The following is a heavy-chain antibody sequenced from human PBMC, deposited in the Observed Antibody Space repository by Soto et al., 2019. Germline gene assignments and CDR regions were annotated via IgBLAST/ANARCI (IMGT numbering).Heavy chain of an antibody. CDR1: GGTFSSYA. V-gene: IGHV1-69*06. Sequence: QVQLVQSGAEVKKPGSSVKVSCKASGGTFSSYAISWVRQAPGQGLESLGGFIPIFGTSTYAQKFQGRVTITADKSTTTAYMELSSLRSEDTAVYYCARYGWSGYSYGYLPNWFDPWGQGTLVTVSS. CDR3: ARYGWSGYSYGYLPNWFDP. CDR2: FIPIFGTS. D-gene: IGHD5-18*01. J-gene: IGHJ5*02.